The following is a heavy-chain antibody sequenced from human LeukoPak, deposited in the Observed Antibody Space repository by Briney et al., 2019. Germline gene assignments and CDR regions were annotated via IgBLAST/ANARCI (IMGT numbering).Heavy chain of an antibody. D-gene: IGHD4-17*01. CDR1: GFTFSSYA. V-gene: IGHV3-30-3*01. CDR2: ISYDGSNK. Sequence: PGRSLRLSCAASGFTFSSYAMHWVRQAPGKGLEWVAVISYDGSNKYYADSVKGRFTISRDNSKNTLYLQMNSLRAEDTAVYYCARANDYGDLREAERDAFDIWGQGTMVTVSS. J-gene: IGHJ3*02. CDR3: ARANDYGDLREAERDAFDI.